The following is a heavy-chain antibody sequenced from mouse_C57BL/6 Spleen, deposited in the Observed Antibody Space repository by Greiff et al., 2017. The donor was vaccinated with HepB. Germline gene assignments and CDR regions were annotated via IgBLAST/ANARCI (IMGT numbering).Heavy chain of an antibody. CDR2: INPYNGGT. Sequence: EVQLQQSGPVLVKPGASVKMSCKASGYTFTDYYMNWVKQSHGKSLEWIGVINPYNGGTSYNQKFKGKATLTVDKSSSTAYMELNSLTSEDSAVYYCASNDYSKGGFAYWGQGTLVTVSA. V-gene: IGHV1-19*01. J-gene: IGHJ3*01. D-gene: IGHD2-5*01. CDR1: GYTFTDYY. CDR3: ASNDYSKGGFAY.